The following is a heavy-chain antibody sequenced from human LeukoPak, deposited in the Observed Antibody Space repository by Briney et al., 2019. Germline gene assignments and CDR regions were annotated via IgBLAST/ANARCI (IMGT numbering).Heavy chain of an antibody. CDR2: VSGSGGPT. V-gene: IGHV3-23*01. D-gene: IGHD2-15*01. J-gene: IGHJ4*02. Sequence: PGGSLRLSCAASGFTLNTHDMSSVRQAPGKGLEWGSVVSGSGGPTHHADSVKGRFTISRDNSKNTLYLQMNSLRAEDMAVYYCARGGDIVVVVAATGFDYWGQGTLVTVSS. CDR1: GFTLNTHD. CDR3: ARGGDIVVVVAATGFDY.